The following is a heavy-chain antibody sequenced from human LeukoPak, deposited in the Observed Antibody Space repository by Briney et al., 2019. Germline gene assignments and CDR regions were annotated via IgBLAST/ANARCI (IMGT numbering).Heavy chain of an antibody. V-gene: IGHV3-23*01. CDR2: ISGSGGST. CDR3: AKTPRYQLLYNWFDP. D-gene: IGHD2-2*01. Sequence: GESLKISCAASGFTFSSYAMSWVRQAPGKGLEWVSAISGSGGSTYYADSVKGRFTISRDNSKNTLYLQMNSLRAEDTAVYYCAKTPRYQLLYNWFDPWGQGTLATVSS. CDR1: GFTFSSYA. J-gene: IGHJ5*02.